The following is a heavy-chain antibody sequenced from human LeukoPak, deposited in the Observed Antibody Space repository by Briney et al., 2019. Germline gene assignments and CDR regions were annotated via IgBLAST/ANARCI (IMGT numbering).Heavy chain of an antibody. V-gene: IGHV3-21*01. D-gene: IGHD2-15*01. CDR2: ITASGAYI. CDR3: ARARTGGTWSLDP. J-gene: IGHJ5*02. Sequence: GSLRLSCAASGFTFRIYSMNWVRQAPGKGLEWVSSITASGAYIYYVDSVKGRFTISRDNAKDSLYLQMDSLRAEDTSIYFCARARTGGTWSLDPWGQGTLVTVSS. CDR1: GFTFRIYS.